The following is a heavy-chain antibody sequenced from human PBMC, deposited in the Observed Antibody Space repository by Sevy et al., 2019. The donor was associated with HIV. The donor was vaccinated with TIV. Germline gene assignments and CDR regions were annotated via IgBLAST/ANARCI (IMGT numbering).Heavy chain of an antibody. CDR3: ARALGGYYYDSSGYYYFDY. V-gene: IGHV3-48*02. CDR2: ISSSSSTI. D-gene: IGHD3-22*01. J-gene: IGHJ4*02. CDR1: GFTFSSYS. Sequence: GGSLRLSCAASGFTFSSYSMNWVRQAPGKGLEWVSYISSSSSTIYYAYSVKGRFTISRANAKNSLYLQMNSLRDEDTAVYYCARALGGYYYDSSGYYYFDYWGQGTLVTVSS.